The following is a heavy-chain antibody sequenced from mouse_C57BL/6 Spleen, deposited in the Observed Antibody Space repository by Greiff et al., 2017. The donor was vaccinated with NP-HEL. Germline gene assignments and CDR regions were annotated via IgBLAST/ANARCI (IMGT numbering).Heavy chain of an antibody. CDR1: GYTFTSYW. D-gene: IGHD1-1*01. V-gene: IGHV1-52*01. CDR3: ARGGIYYYGSSSPFDY. CDR2: IDPSDSET. Sequence: QVQLQQPGAELVRPGSSVKLSCKASGYTFTSYWMHWVKQRPIQGLEWIGNIDPSDSETHYNQKFKDKATLTVDKSSSTAYMQLSSLTSEDSAVYYCARGGIYYYGSSSPFDYWGQGTTLTVSS. J-gene: IGHJ2*01.